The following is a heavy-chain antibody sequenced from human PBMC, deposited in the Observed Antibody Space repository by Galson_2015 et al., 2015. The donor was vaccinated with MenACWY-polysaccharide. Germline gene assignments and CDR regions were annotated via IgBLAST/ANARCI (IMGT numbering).Heavy chain of an antibody. CDR1: GYLFTSFA. V-gene: IGHV5-51*01. D-gene: IGHD3-10*01. Sequence: QSGAEVNKPGESLKISCTASGYLFTSFAIGWVRQMPGKGLEWLGIIYPSDSDVKYNPSFQGQVTFSADRSTNTAYLQWSSLKASDSAMYYCARKDHGTGSMDVWGQGTTVTVSS. CDR2: IYPSDSDV. J-gene: IGHJ6*02. CDR3: ARKDHGTGSMDV.